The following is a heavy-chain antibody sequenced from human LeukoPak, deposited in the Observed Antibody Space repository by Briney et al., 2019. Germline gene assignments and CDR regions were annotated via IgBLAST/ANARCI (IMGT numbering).Heavy chain of an antibody. CDR2: INPSGGST. V-gene: IGHV1-46*01. Sequence: ASVKVSCKASGYTFTSYYMHWVRQAPGQGLEWMGIINPSGGSTSYAQKFQGRVTMTRDTSTSTVYMELSSLRSEDTAVYYCANPGYYDSSGYPLDYWGQGTLVTVSS. D-gene: IGHD3-22*01. CDR1: GYTFTSYY. CDR3: ANPGYYDSSGYPLDY. J-gene: IGHJ4*02.